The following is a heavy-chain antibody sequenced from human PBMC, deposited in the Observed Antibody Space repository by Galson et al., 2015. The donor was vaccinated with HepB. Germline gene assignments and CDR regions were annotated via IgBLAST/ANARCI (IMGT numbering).Heavy chain of an antibody. CDR3: AHSTFLITMVRGVISYYYYGMDV. CDR1: GFSLSTSGVG. D-gene: IGHD3-10*01. J-gene: IGHJ6*02. CDR2: IYWDDDK. V-gene: IGHV2-5*02. Sequence: ALVKPTQTLTLTCTFSGFSLSTSGVGVGWIRQPPGKALEWLALIYWDDDKRYSPSLKSRLTITKDTSKNQVVLTMTNMDPVDTATYYCAHSTFLITMVRGVISYYYYGMDVWGQGTTVTVSS.